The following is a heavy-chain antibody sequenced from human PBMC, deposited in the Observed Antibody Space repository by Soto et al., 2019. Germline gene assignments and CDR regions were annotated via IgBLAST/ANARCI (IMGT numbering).Heavy chain of an antibody. D-gene: IGHD3-10*01. Sequence: SETLSLTCTVSGPSISGSSFYWAWIRQSPGKGLEWIGNIYYSGNTYYNPSLKNRVTISVDTSKNQFSLKLSSVTAADTAVYYCARQAYYFGSGTYSHLDYWGQGTLVTVSS. CDR2: IYYSGNT. CDR3: ARQAYYFGSGTYSHLDY. V-gene: IGHV4-39*01. CDR1: GPSISGSSFY. J-gene: IGHJ4*02.